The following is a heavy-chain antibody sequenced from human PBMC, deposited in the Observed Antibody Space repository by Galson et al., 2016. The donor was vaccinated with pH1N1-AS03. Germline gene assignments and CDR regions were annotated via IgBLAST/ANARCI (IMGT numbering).Heavy chain of an antibody. CDR1: GFAFSTCG. CDR3: AKIGVIAKWYCDL. V-gene: IGHV3-23*01. CDR2: ISSGSDYK. D-gene: IGHD2/OR15-2a*01. Sequence: SLRLSCAASGFAFSTCGMSWVRQAPGKGPEWVSSISSGSDYKYYADSAKGRFTVSRDNSKNALYLQMNGLRAEDTAVYYCAKIGVIAKWYCDLWGQGTLVTVSS. J-gene: IGHJ4*02.